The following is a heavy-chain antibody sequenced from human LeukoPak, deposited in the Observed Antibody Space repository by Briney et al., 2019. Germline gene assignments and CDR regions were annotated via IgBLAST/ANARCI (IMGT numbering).Heavy chain of an antibody. V-gene: IGHV4-31*11. CDR1: GGSISSSNW. Sequence: SETLSLTCAVSGGSISSSNWWSWVRQHPGKGLEWIGYIYYSGSTYYNPSLKSRVTISVDTSKNQFSLKLSSVTAADTAVYYCARSSGNSVLYDYWGQGTLVTVSS. CDR2: IYYSGST. CDR3: ARSSGNSVLYDY. J-gene: IGHJ4*02. D-gene: IGHD4-23*01.